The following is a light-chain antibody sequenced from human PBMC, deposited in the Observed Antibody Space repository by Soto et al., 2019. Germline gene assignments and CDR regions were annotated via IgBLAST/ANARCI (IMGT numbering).Light chain of an antibody. CDR2: GAS. Sequence: EIVMTQSPATLSVSPGERATVSCRASQSVSSNLAWYQQQPGQAPRLLIYGASTRATGIPARFSGSRSGTEFTLTISSLQSEDFAVYYCQQYNNWPYTFGQGTKLEIK. CDR3: QQYNNWPYT. V-gene: IGKV3-15*01. CDR1: QSVSSN. J-gene: IGKJ2*01.